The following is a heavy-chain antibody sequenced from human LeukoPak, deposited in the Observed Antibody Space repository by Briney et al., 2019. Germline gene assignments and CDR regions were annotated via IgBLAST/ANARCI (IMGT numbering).Heavy chain of an antibody. Sequence: PGGSLRLSCAASGFTVSSNYMSWVRQAPGKGLEWVSVIYSGGSTYYADSVKGRFTISRDNSKNTLYLQMNSLRAEDTAVYYCASRYDSSGYYYVEGSRYFDYWGQGTLVTVSS. CDR3: ASRYDSSGYYYVEGSRYFDY. CDR2: IYSGGST. D-gene: IGHD3-22*01. CDR1: GFTVSSNY. V-gene: IGHV3-66*01. J-gene: IGHJ4*02.